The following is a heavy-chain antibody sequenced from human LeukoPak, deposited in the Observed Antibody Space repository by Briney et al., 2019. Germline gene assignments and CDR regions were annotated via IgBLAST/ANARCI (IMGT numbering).Heavy chain of an antibody. CDR1: GFTVSSNY. Sequence: SGGSLRLSCAASGFTVSSNYMSWVRQAPGKGLEWVSVIYSGGSTYYADSVKGRFTISRDNSKNTLYLQMNSLRAEDTAVYYCARVGSSWYLPEYFQHWGQGTLVTVSS. CDR3: ARVGSSWYLPEYFQH. V-gene: IGHV3-53*01. CDR2: IYSGGST. J-gene: IGHJ1*01. D-gene: IGHD6-13*01.